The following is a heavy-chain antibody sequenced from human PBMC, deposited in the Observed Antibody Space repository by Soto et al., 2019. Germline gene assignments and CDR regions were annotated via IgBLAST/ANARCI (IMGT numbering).Heavy chain of an antibody. CDR2: IYWNYEK. CDR1: GFSLTTGVG. J-gene: IGHJ5*02. Sequence: GSGPTLVNPTPPLTLTCRFSGFSLTTGVGVGWIRQPPGKALEWLAIIYWNYEKLYNPSLKTRLTITKDTSKNQVVLTVTDMDPVDTATYYCAHRVNMARGPYNYFGPWGQGTLVTVSS. V-gene: IGHV2-5*01. CDR3: AHRVNMARGPYNYFGP. D-gene: IGHD3-10*01.